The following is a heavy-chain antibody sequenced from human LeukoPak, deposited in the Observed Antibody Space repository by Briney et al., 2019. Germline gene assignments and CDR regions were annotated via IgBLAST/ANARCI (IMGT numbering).Heavy chain of an antibody. D-gene: IGHD6-13*01. CDR1: GGSISSGDFY. CDR2: IYNNGRT. CDR3: ARGRSSSWSSFDY. Sequence: TLSLTCTVSGGSISSGDFYWSWIRQPPGKGLEWIEYIYNNGRTYYNPSLKSRVIISVDTSKNLFSLKVSSVTAADAAVYYCARGRSSSWSSFDYWGQGTLVTVSS. V-gene: IGHV4-30-4*01. J-gene: IGHJ4*02.